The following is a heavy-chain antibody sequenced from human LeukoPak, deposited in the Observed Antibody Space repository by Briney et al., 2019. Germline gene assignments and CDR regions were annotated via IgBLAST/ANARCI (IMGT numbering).Heavy chain of an antibody. CDR3: AREQDDFWSGADY. Sequence: GSLRLSCAASGFTFSSYTMHWVRQAPGKGLEWVAVISYDGSNKYYADSVKGRFTISRDNAKNSLYLQMNSLRAEDTAVYYCAREQDDFWSGADYWGQGTLVTVSS. D-gene: IGHD3-3*01. CDR1: GFTFSSYT. J-gene: IGHJ4*02. CDR2: ISYDGSNK. V-gene: IGHV3-30*04.